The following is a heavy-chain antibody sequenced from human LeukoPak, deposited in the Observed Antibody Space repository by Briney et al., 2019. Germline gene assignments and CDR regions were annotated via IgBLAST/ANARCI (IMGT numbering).Heavy chain of an antibody. V-gene: IGHV3-74*01. Sequence: GGSLRLSCAASGFTFSSYWMHWVRQAPGKGLVWVSRIDSNGRTINYADSVKGRFTISRDNANSMLYLQMNSLRAEDSAVYYCAIDFVGPDDYWGQGTLVTVSS. CDR1: GFTFSSYW. D-gene: IGHD1-26*01. CDR3: AIDFVGPDDY. J-gene: IGHJ4*02. CDR2: IDSNGRTI.